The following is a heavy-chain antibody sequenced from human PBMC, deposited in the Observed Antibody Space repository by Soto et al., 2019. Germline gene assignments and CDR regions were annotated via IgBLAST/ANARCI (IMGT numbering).Heavy chain of an antibody. J-gene: IGHJ5*02. D-gene: IGHD1-26*01. Sequence: EASVKVSCKASGGTFSRYAINWVRQAPGQGLEWMGGLIPIFATTNYAQKFQGRVTITADESTSTAYMELSSLRSEDTAIYYCARPYSGSNQGSSWFDHWGQGTLVTVSS. CDR3: ARPYSGSNQGSSWFDH. CDR1: GGTFSRYA. CDR2: LIPIFATT. V-gene: IGHV1-69*13.